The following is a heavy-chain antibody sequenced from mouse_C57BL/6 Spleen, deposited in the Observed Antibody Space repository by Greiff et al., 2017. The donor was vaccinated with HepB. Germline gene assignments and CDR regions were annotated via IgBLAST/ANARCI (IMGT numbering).Heavy chain of an antibody. V-gene: IGHV5-17*01. CDR2: ISSGSSTI. CDR1: GFTFSDYG. CDR3: AMRGTTVDYYFDY. D-gene: IGHD1-1*01. Sequence: EVLLVESGGGLVKPGGSLKLSCAASGFTFSDYGMHWVRQAPEKGLEWVAYISSGSSTIYYADTVKGRFTISRDNAKNTLFLQMASLRSEDTAMYYLAMRGTTVDYYFDYWSQGTTLTVSS. J-gene: IGHJ2*01.